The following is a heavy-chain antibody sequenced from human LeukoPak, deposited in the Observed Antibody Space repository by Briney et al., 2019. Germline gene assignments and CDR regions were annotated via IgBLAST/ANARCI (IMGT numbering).Heavy chain of an antibody. Sequence: SETLSLTCTVSGASTSAYYWSWIRQPPGKGLEWIGYTYSGGNANYNPSLKSRVTISTDTSENQFSLRLTSVTAADTAVYFCAHSKRGGGYYINAFAVWGQETLVTISS. CDR2: TYSGGNA. CDR1: GASTSAYY. V-gene: IGHV4-59*01. D-gene: IGHD1-26*01. CDR3: AHSKRGGGYYINAFAV. J-gene: IGHJ3*01.